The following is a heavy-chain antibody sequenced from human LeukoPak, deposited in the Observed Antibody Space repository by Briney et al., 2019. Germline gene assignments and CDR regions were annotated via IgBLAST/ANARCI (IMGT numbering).Heavy chain of an antibody. J-gene: IGHJ4*02. D-gene: IGHD6-19*01. CDR1: GFTFNNAW. CDR2: IKSKTDGGTT. V-gene: IGHV3-15*01. CDR3: TTAVYSSGLDY. Sequence: GSLRLSCAASGFTFNNAWMSWVRQAPGKGLEWVGRIKSKTDGGTTDYAAPVKDRFTISRDDSKNTLYLQMNSLKTEDTAVYYCTTAVYSSGLDYWGQGTLVTVSS.